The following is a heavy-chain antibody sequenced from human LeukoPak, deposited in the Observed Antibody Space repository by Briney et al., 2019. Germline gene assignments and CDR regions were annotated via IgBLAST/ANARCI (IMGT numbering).Heavy chain of an antibody. J-gene: IGHJ4*02. CDR1: GASIRSSDYY. CDR2: VYYSGST. Sequence: SETLSLTCVLSGASIRSSDYYWAWIRQPPGKGLEWIRTVYYSGSTYYNPSLKIRVTISVDTSKNSFSLNVTSLTAADTAVYYCARHGNWEPFDYWGQGSLVTVSS. CDR3: ARHGNWEPFDY. D-gene: IGHD1-1*01. V-gene: IGHV4-39*01.